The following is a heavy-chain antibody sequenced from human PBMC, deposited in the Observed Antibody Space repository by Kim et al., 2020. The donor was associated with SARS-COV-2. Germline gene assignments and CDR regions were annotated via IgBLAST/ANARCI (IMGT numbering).Heavy chain of an antibody. V-gene: IGHV3-9*01. D-gene: IGHD6-13*01. CDR1: GFTFDDYA. CDR3: AKDTIAAAPGMDV. Sequence: GGSLRLSCAASGFTFDDYAMHWVRQAPGKGLEWVSGISWNSGSIGYADSVKGRFTISRDNAKNSLYLQMNSLRAEDTALYYCAKDTIAAAPGMDVGGQGTTVTVSS. J-gene: IGHJ6*02. CDR2: ISWNSGSI.